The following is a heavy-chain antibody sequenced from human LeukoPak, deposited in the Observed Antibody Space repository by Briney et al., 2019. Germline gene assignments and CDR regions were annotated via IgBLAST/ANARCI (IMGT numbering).Heavy chain of an antibody. V-gene: IGHV3-33*06. CDR1: GFTFSSYG. CDR3: AKGKGSSSSSIDW. D-gene: IGHD6-6*01. CDR2: IWYDGSNK. J-gene: IGHJ4*02. Sequence: GGSLRLSCAASGFTFSSYGMHWVRQAPGKGLEWVAVIWYDGSNKYYADSVKGRFTISRDNSKNTLYLQMNSLRAEDTAVYYCAKGKGSSSSSIDWWGQGTLVTVSS.